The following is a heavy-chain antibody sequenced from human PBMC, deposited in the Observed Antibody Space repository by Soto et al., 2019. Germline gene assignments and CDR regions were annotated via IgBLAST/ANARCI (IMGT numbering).Heavy chain of an antibody. J-gene: IGHJ4*02. D-gene: IGHD5-18*01. CDR2: MNPNSGNT. V-gene: IGHV1-8*01. Sequence: QVQLVQSGAEVKKPGASVKVSCKASGYSFTDYDINWLRQATGQGLEWMGWMNPNSGNTGYSQKFQGRVTMTRDTSTSTAYMELSSLTSEDTAVYYCARDSPSRRVTPFDYWGQGTLVTVSS. CDR1: GYSFTDYD. CDR3: ARDSPSRRVTPFDY.